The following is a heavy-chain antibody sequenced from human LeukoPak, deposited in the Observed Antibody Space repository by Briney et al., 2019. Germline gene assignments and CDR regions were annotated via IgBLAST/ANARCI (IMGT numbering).Heavy chain of an antibody. CDR3: AKDIGGSSSAFDI. CDR2: ISWNSGSI. Sequence: GGSLRLSCAASGFTFDDYAMHWVRHAPGKGLEWVSGISWNSGSIGYADSVKGRFTISRDNAKNSLYLQMNSLRAEDTALYYCAKDIGGSSSAFDIWGQGTMVTVSS. CDR1: GFTFDDYA. D-gene: IGHD6-13*01. J-gene: IGHJ3*02. V-gene: IGHV3-9*01.